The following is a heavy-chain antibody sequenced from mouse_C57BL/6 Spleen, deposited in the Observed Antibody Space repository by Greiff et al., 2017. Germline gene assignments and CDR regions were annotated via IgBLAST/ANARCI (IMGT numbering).Heavy chain of an antibody. J-gene: IGHJ4*01. CDR3: VLGDNYYAMDY. Sequence: VQLQQSGAELVRPGASVKLSCKASGYTFTDYYIHWVKQRPGQGLEWIARIYPGSGNTYYNEKFKGKATLTAKKSSSTDYMQLSSLTSEYSAVYFCVLGDNYYAMDYWGQGTSVTVSS. V-gene: IGHV1-76*01. CDR2: IYPGSGNT. CDR1: GYTFTDYY.